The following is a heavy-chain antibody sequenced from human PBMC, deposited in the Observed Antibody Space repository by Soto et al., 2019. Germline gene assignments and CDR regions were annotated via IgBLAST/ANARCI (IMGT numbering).Heavy chain of an antibody. CDR3: ARVGVPYSSSWYIYYYGMDV. D-gene: IGHD6-13*01. V-gene: IGHV1-69*13. CDR2: IIPIFGTA. J-gene: IGHJ6*02. CDR1: GGTFSSYA. Sequence: SVRVSCKASGGTFSSYAISWVRQAPGQGLEWMGGIIPIFGTANYAQKFQGRVTITADESTSTAYMELSSLRSEDTAVYYCARVGVPYSSSWYIYYYGMDVWGQGTTVTVSS.